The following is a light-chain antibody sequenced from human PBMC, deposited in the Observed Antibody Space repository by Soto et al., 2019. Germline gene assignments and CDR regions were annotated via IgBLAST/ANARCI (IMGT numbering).Light chain of an antibody. J-gene: IGLJ2*01. V-gene: IGLV2-23*02. CDR2: EVS. CDR3: CSYATTTL. CDR1: SSDVGCYDL. Sequence: QSALTQPASVSGSPGQSVTISCTGTSSDVGCYDLVSWYQQHPGNAPKLMIYEVSKRPSGVSDRFSGSKSGNTASLTIAGLQADDEDDYYCCSYATTTLFGGGTKLTVL.